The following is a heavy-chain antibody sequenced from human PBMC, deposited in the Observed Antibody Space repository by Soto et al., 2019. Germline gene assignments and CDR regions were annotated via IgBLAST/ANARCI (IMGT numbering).Heavy chain of an antibody. J-gene: IGHJ4*02. D-gene: IGHD3-3*01. Sequence: LSLTCTVSGGSISSYYWSWIRQPAGKGLEYIGRIYASGTTNYNPSLKSRVTMSVDAFENQFSLRLTSVTAADTAVYYCARAGGFEVVTIFDYWGRGTLVTVSS. CDR1: GGSISSYY. CDR3: ARAGGFEVVTIFDY. V-gene: IGHV4-4*07. CDR2: IYASGTT.